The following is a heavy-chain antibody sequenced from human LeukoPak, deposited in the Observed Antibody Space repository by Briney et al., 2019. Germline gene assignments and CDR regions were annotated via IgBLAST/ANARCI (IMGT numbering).Heavy chain of an antibody. CDR1: GFTFSNYE. D-gene: IGHD6-13*01. CDR3: AREGSSWYGGYFDY. V-gene: IGHV3-48*03. CDR2: ISSSGSTI. Sequence: GGSLRLSCAASGFTFSNYEMNWVRQAPGKGLEWVSYISSSGSTIYYADSVKGRFAISRDNAKNSLYLQMNSLRAEDTAVYYCAREGSSWYGGYFDYWGQGTLVTVSS. J-gene: IGHJ4*02.